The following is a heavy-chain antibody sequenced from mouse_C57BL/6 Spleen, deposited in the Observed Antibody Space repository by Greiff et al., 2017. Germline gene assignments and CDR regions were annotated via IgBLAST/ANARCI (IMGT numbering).Heavy chain of an antibody. D-gene: IGHD1-1*01. CDR3: ARDYGSSSGYFDV. CDR2: IYPGDGDT. J-gene: IGHJ1*03. CDR1: GYAFSSSW. V-gene: IGHV1-82*01. Sequence: VQLQQSGPALVKPGASVKISCKASGYAFSSSWMNWVKQRPGKGLEWIGRIYPGDGDTNYNGKFKGKATLTADKSSSTAYMQLSSLTSEDSAVYFCARDYGSSSGYFDVWGTGTTVTVSS.